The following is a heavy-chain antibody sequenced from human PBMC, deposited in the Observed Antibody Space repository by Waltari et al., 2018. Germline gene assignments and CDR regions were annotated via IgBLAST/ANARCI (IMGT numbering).Heavy chain of an antibody. CDR1: GFTFSSYG. CDR3: ARDSSGSIDY. CDR2: IWYDGSNK. V-gene: IGHV3-33*01. D-gene: IGHD6-19*01. J-gene: IGHJ4*02. Sequence: QVQLVESGGGVVQPGRSLRLSCAASGFTFSSYGMHWVRQAPGKGLEWVAVIWYDGSNKYYADSVKGRFTISRDNSKNTLYLQLNILRAEDTAVYYCARDSSGSIDYWGQGTLVTVSS.